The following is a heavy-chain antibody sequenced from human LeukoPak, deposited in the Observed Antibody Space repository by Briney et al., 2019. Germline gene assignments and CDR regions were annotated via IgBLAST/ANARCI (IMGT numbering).Heavy chain of an antibody. D-gene: IGHD2-21*02. Sequence: SETLSLTCTVSGGSISGYYWSWIRQPPGKGLEWIGEINHSGSTNYNPSLKSRVTISVDTSKNQFSLKLSSVTAADTAVYYCASRPPYCGGDCYPYYFDYWGQGTLVTVSS. J-gene: IGHJ4*02. V-gene: IGHV4-34*01. CDR3: ASRPPYCGGDCYPYYFDY. CDR1: GGSISGYY. CDR2: INHSGST.